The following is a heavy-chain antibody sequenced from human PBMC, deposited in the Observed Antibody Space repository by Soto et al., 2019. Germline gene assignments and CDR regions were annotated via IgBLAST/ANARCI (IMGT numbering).Heavy chain of an antibody. CDR2: IKEDGSEK. CDR1: GFSISNYF. J-gene: IGHJ6*02. CDR3: VRPRFRCMHV. V-gene: IGHV3-7*03. D-gene: IGHD3-3*01. Sequence: PGGTLRLSCAGSGFSISNYFMSWVRQAPGKGLEWVANIKEDGSEKYYVESVKGRFTISRDNAKNSLYLQVNSLRDEDTAVYYCVRPRFRCMHVWCQGTTVTVSS.